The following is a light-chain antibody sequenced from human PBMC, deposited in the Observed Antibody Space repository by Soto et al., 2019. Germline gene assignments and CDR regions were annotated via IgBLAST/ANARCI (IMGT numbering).Light chain of an antibody. J-gene: IGKJ4*01. Sequence: EIVLTPSPGTLSLSPAERATLSCRASQSVSSSYIAWYQQKPGQAPRLLIYGASSRATGIPDRFSGSGSGTDFTLTISRLEPEDFAVYYCQQYGSSPLTFGGGTKVDIK. V-gene: IGKV3-20*01. CDR1: QSVSSSY. CDR2: GAS. CDR3: QQYGSSPLT.